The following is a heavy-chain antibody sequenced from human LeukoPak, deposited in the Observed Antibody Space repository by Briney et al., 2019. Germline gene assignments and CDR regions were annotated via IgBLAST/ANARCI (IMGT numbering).Heavy chain of an antibody. Sequence: PSETLSLTCTVSGGSINSYYWSWIRQPPGKGLDWIGYIYYSGSTNYNPSLKSRVTISVDTSKNQFSLRLSSVTAADTAVYYCARVTGYMTEDYFDYWGQGTLITVSS. CDR3: ARVTGYMTEDYFDY. CDR1: GGSINSYY. J-gene: IGHJ4*02. V-gene: IGHV4-59*01. CDR2: IYYSGST. D-gene: IGHD6-13*01.